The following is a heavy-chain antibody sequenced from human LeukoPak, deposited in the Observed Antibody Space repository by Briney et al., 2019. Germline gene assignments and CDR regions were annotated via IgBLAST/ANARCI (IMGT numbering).Heavy chain of an antibody. V-gene: IGHV1-69*04. Sequence: SVRVSCKASGGTFSSYAISWVRQAPGQGLEWMGRIIPILGIANYAQKFQGRVTITADKSTSTAYMELSSLRSEDTAVYYCARYDSSGYGAFDIWGQGTMVTVSS. D-gene: IGHD3-22*01. CDR3: ARYDSSGYGAFDI. CDR1: GGTFSSYA. CDR2: IIPILGIA. J-gene: IGHJ3*02.